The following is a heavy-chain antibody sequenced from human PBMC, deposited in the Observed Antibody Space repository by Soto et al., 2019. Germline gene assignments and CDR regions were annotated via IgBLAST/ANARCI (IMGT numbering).Heavy chain of an antibody. CDR2: ISPYSGNT. Sequence: QVQLVQSGDEVRKPGSSVKVSCKASGYIFVNYGIDWVRQALGQGLEWMGWISPYSGNTHYASKVQGRLTMTTDTSTSTAYMDLGSLTCDDTAVYYCAMVDNVTPTPQDVWGQGTTVTVSS. CDR3: AMVDNVTPTPQDV. J-gene: IGHJ6*02. D-gene: IGHD5-12*01. CDR1: GYIFVNYG. V-gene: IGHV1-18*01.